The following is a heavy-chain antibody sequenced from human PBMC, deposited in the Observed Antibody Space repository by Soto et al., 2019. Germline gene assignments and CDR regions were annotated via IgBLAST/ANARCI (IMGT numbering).Heavy chain of an antibody. J-gene: IGHJ6*02. CDR2: INPGNRIT. Sequence: ASVKVSCKTSGYTFTNYFVHWVRQAPGQGLEWMGAINPGNRITNYALRFQGRVTMTRDTSTNAVYLELSSLRSEDTAVYSCARDPNYYDFWSGSYYFHGMDVWGQGTTVTVPS. V-gene: IGHV1-46*01. CDR3: ARDPNYYDFWSGSYYFHGMDV. CDR1: GYTFTNYF. D-gene: IGHD3-3*01.